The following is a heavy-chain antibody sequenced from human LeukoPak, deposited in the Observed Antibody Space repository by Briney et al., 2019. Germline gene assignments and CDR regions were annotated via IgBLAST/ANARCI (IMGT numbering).Heavy chain of an antibody. D-gene: IGHD3-3*02. V-gene: IGHV4-39*01. J-gene: IGHJ5*02. Sequence: SSETLSLTRTVSGGSISSSSYYLGWIRQPPGKGLEWIGSIYYSGSTYYNPSLKCRVTISVDTSKNQFSLKLSSVTAADTAVYYCARLARIFGVVRRNWFDPWGQGTLVTVSS. CDR3: ARLARIFGVVRRNWFDP. CDR1: GGSISSSSYY. CDR2: IYYSGST.